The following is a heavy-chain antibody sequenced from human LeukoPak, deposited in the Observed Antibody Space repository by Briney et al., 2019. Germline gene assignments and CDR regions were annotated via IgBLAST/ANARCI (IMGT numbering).Heavy chain of an antibody. D-gene: IGHD3-10*01. CDR3: AGITMVRGVISAAFDI. CDR1: GGFISSGGYY. CDR2: IYYSGST. V-gene: IGHV4-31*03. J-gene: IGHJ3*02. Sequence: SQTLSLTCTVSGGFISSGGYYWSWIRQHPGKGLEWIGYIYYSGSTYYNPPLKSRVTISVDTSKNQFSLKLSCVTAADTAVYYCAGITMVRGVISAAFDIWGQGTMVTVSS.